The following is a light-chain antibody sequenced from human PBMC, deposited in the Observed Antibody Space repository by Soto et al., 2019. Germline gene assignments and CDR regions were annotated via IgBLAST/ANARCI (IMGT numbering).Light chain of an antibody. Sequence: EIVMTQSPATLSVSPGERATFSCRASESVSSNLAWYQQKPGQAPRLLIYGASTRATGIPARFSGSGSGTEFTLTISSLQSEDFAVYYCQQYHNWPPWTFGQGTKVEMK. CDR2: GAS. CDR1: ESVSSN. CDR3: QQYHNWPPWT. V-gene: IGKV3-15*01. J-gene: IGKJ1*01.